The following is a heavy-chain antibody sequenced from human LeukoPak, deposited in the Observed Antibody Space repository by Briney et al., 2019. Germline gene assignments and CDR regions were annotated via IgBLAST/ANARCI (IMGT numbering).Heavy chain of an antibody. CDR1: GGTFSSYA. V-gene: IGHV1-69*01. J-gene: IGHJ6*02. Sequence: GSSVKVSCKASGGTFSSYAISWVRQAPGQGLEWMGGIIPIFGTANYAQKFQGRVTITADESTSTAYMELSSLRSEDTAVYYCARRDVLYGSSDYYGMDVWGQGTTVTVSS. CDR2: IIPIFGTA. D-gene: IGHD6-19*01. CDR3: ARRDVLYGSSDYYGMDV.